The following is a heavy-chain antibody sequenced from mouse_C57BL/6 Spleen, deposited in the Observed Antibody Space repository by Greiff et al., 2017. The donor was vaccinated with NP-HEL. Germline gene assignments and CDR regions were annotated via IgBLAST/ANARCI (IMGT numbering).Heavy chain of an antibody. D-gene: IGHD2-5*01. J-gene: IGHJ4*01. CDR2: IWSGGST. CDR3: ASSPAIYYSNYAMDY. Sequence: QVQLKESGPGLVQPSQSLSITCTVSGFSLTSYGVHWVRQSPGKGLEWLGVIWSGGSTDYNAAFISRLSISKDNSKSQVFFKMNSLQADDTAIYYCASSPAIYYSNYAMDYWGQGTSVTVSS. CDR1: GFSLTSYG. V-gene: IGHV2-2*01.